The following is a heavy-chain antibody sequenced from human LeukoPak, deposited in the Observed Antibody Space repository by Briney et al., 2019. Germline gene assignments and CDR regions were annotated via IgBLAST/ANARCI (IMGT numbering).Heavy chain of an antibody. J-gene: IGHJ4*02. CDR3: AKDSNGWYQRGSNYFDY. CDR2: IDYSGGAT. D-gene: IGHD6-19*01. CDR1: GFTFSNYA. Sequence: PGGSLRLSCATSGFTFSNYAMSWVRQAPGKGLEWVSGIDYSGGATNYADSVQGRFTVSRDNSKNTLYLQMNNLRAEDTAVYYCAKDSNGWYQRGSNYFDYWGQGTLVTVSS. V-gene: IGHV3-23*01.